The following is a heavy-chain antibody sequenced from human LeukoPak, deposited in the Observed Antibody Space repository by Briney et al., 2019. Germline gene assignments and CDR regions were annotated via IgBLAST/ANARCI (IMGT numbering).Heavy chain of an antibody. J-gene: IGHJ5*02. D-gene: IGHD6-6*01. CDR2: MSPNSGNT. V-gene: IGHV1-8*01. CDR1: GYTFTSYD. CDR3: AIGKLASRRGSWFDP. Sequence: ASVKVSCKASGYTFTSYDINWVRQATGQGLEWMGWMSPNSGNTGYAQKFQGRVTMTRNTSISTAYMDLNSLTSEDTAVYYCAIGKLASRRGSWFDPWGQGTLVTVSS.